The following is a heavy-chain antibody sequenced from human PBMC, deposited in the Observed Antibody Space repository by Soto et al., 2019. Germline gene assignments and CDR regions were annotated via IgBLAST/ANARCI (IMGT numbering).Heavy chain of an antibody. CDR1: GFTISNYV. V-gene: IGHV3-23*01. CDR2: ISGRDAYT. Sequence: GGSLRLSCEASGFTISNYVMAWVRQAPGKGLEWVSAISGRDAYTYYADSVKGRFTISRDNSKNTLYLQMSSLTAEDTALYYCAKVERMTPYTHLRWGQGTLVTVSS. J-gene: IGHJ4*02. D-gene: IGHD1-1*01. CDR3: AKVERMTPYTHLR.